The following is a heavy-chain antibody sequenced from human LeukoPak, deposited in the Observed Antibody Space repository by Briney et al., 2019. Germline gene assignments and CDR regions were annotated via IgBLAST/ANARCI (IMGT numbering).Heavy chain of an antibody. D-gene: IGHD6-13*01. CDR2: INHSGST. J-gene: IGHJ4*02. Sequence: SETLSLTCAVYGASFSGYYWSWIRQPPGKGLEWIGEINHSGSTNYHPSLKSRVPISVDTSKNQFSLKLSSVTAADTAVYYCARMGGYGYSSSWYSYHHFDYWGQGTLVTVSS. CDR3: ARMGGYGYSSSWYSYHHFDY. V-gene: IGHV4-34*01. CDR1: GASFSGYY.